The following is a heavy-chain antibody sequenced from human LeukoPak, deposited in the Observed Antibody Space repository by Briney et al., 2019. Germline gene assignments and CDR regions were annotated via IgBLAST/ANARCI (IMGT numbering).Heavy chain of an antibody. CDR2: IDHSGST. CDR3: ARAATDYDILTGYLNWFDP. Sequence: SETLSLTCAVYGGSFSGYYWSWIRQPPGRGLEWIGEIDHSGSTNYNPSLKSRVTISVDTSKNQFSLKLSSVTAADTAVYYCARAATDYDILTGYLNWFDPWGQGTLVTVSS. J-gene: IGHJ5*02. D-gene: IGHD3-9*01. CDR1: GGSFSGYY. V-gene: IGHV4-34*01.